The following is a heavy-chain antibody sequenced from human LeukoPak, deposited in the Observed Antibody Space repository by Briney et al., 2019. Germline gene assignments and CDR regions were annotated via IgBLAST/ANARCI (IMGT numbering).Heavy chain of an antibody. CDR1: GYTFTSYD. CDR2: MNPNSGNT. V-gene: IGHV1-8*03. J-gene: IGHJ3*02. Sequence: ASVRVSCKASGYTFTSYDINWVRQATGQGLEWMGWMNPNSGNTGYAQKFQGRVTITRNTSISTAYMELSSLRSEDTAVYYCARESGGPHTYYDFWSGPYAFDIWGQGTMVTVSP. D-gene: IGHD3-3*01. CDR3: ARESGGPHTYYDFWSGPYAFDI.